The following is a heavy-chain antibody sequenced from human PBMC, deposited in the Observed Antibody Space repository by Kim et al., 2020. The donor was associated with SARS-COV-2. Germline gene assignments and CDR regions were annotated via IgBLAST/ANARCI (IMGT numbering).Heavy chain of an antibody. CDR1: GFTFGDYA. CDR2: IRSKAYGGTT. J-gene: IGHJ4*02. Sequence: GGSLRLSCTASGFTFGDYAMSWFRQAPGKGLEWVGFIRSKAYGGTTEYAASVKGRFTISRDDSKSIAYLQMNSLKTEDTAVYYCTRDRGRYFDWLLRFAGNAYSYFDYWGQGTLVTVSS. V-gene: IGHV3-49*03. CDR3: TRDRGRYFDWLLRFAGNAYSYFDY. D-gene: IGHD3-9*01.